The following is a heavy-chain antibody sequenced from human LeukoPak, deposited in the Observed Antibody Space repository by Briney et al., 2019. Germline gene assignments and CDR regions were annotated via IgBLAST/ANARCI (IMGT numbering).Heavy chain of an antibody. CDR2: ISGSAEST. J-gene: IGHJ6*03. CDR3: AKAPFYYYYMDV. CDR1: GFTFNSYA. V-gene: IGHV3-23*01. Sequence: GGSLRLSCVASGFTFNSYAMSWVRQAPGKGLEWVSSISGSAESTHFADSVKGRSTISRDNSKNTLYQQMNSLRVEDTAVYYCAKAPFYYYYMDVWGKGTTVTVSS.